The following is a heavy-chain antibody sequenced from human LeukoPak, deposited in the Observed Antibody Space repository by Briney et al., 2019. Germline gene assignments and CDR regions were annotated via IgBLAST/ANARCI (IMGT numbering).Heavy chain of an antibody. V-gene: IGHV4-39*07. CDR3: ARERRQLVPDAFDI. J-gene: IGHJ3*02. CDR2: IYYSGST. D-gene: IGHD6-13*01. CDR1: GGSISSSSYY. Sequence: KPSETLSLTCTVSGGSISSSSYYWGWIRQPPGKGLEWIGSIYYSGSTYYNPSLKSRVTISVDTSKNQFSLKLSSVTAADTAVYYCARERRQLVPDAFDIWGQGTMVTVSS.